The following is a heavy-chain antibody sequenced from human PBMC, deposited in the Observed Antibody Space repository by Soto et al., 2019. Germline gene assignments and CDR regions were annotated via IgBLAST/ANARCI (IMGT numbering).Heavy chain of an antibody. CDR2: IHDGGGV. D-gene: IGHD2-15*01. Sequence: SETLSLTCTVSGGSISSLGDFWAWIRQPPGKGLEWIGSIHDGGGVYYSPSPMGRLTLWIDTSENQFSLRLTSVTVADTAVYYCARQVGPCRSGSCYFDYWGQGSLVTVSS. V-gene: IGHV4-39*01. CDR1: GGSISSLGDF. J-gene: IGHJ4*02. CDR3: ARQVGPCRSGSCYFDY.